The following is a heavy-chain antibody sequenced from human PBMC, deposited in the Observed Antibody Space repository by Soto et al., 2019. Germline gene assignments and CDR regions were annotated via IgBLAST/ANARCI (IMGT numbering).Heavy chain of an antibody. J-gene: IGHJ6*02. CDR2: MNPNSGNT. CDR1: VYTFPSHD. V-gene: IGHV1-8*01. D-gene: IGHD1-26*01. CDR3: ARDSYNYSDGMDV. Sequence: ASVEVSCKASVYTFPSHDMNWVRQATGQGLEWMGWMNPNSGNTGYAQKFQGRVTSTRNTSISTAHMEVTSLRSEDTAVYYSARDSYNYSDGMDVWGQGTTVTVYS.